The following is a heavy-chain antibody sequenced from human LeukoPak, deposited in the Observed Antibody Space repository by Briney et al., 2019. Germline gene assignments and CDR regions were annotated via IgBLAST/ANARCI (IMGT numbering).Heavy chain of an antibody. CDR1: GFTFSDCD. J-gene: IGHJ4*02. V-gene: IGHV3-21*01. Sequence: GGSLRLSCTASGFTFSDCDMNWFRQAPGKGLEWVSSISYRSSHMYYADSVEGRFTISRDNAENSLYLQMNSLRAEDTAVYYCGRAFPPLRTAAAGDYWGQGTLVTVSS. D-gene: IGHD6-13*01. CDR2: ISYRSSHM. CDR3: GRAFPPLRTAAAGDY.